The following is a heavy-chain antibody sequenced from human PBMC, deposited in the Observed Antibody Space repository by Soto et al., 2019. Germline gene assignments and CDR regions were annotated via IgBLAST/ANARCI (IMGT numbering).Heavy chain of an antibody. CDR2: INHSGST. V-gene: IGHV4-34*01. CDR1: GGSFSGYY. D-gene: IGHD6-13*01. J-gene: IGHJ4*02. Sequence: PSETLSLTCAVYGGSFSGYYWSWIRQPPGKGLEWIGEINHSGSTNYNPSLKSRVTISVDTSKKQFSLKLSSVTAADTAVYYCARPDRGIAAARFDYWGQGTPVTVSS. CDR3: ARPDRGIAAARFDY.